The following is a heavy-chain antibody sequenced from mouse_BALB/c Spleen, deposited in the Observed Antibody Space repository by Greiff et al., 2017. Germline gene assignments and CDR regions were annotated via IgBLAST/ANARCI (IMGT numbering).Heavy chain of an antibody. CDR2: IDPYYGGT. V-gene: IGHV1-39*01. CDR1: GYSFTGYN. D-gene: IGHD1-1*01. Sequence: EVHLVESGPELEKPGASVKISCKASGYSFTGYNMNWVKQSNGKSLEWIGNIDPYYGGTSYNQKFKGKATLTVDKSSSTAYMQLKSLTSEDSAVYFCARGGDYYGSPSRAMDYWGQGTSVTVSS. J-gene: IGHJ4*01. CDR3: ARGGDYYGSPSRAMDY.